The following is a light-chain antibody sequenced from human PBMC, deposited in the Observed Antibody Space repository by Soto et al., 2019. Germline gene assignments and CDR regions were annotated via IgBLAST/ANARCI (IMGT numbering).Light chain of an antibody. CDR2: SAS. J-gene: IGKJ1*01. CDR3: QQYNDWPPRWT. CDR1: QGVSTY. V-gene: IGKV3-15*01. Sequence: EIVMTQSPATLSVSPGERATLSCRASQGVSTYLAWYQQKPAQAPRLLIYSASTRAIGIPARFSGGGSGTEFTLTISSLQSEDFAVYICQQYNDWPPRWTFGQGTKVEIK.